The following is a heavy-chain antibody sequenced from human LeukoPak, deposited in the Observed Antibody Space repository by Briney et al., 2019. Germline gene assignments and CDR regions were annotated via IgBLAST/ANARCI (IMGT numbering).Heavy chain of an antibody. CDR1: GGSFSGYY. J-gene: IGHJ6*03. CDR3: ARGRQQQLGGYYYYYMDV. CDR2: INHSGST. Sequence: SETLSPTCAVYGGSFSGYYWSWIRQPPGKGLEWIGEINHSGSTNYNPSLKSRVTISVDTSKNQFSLKLSSVTAADTAVYYCARGRQQQLGGYYYYYMDVWGKGTTVTVSS. V-gene: IGHV4-34*01. D-gene: IGHD6-13*01.